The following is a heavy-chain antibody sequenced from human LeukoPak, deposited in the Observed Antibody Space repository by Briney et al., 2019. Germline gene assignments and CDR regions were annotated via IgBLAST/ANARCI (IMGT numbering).Heavy chain of an antibody. CDR1: GFTFSSYG. CDR2: IWYDGSNK. D-gene: IGHD3-22*01. J-gene: IGHJ4*02. Sequence: GRSLRLSCAASGFTFSSYGMHWVRQAPGKGLGWVAVIWYDGSNKYYADSVKGRFTISRDNSKNTLYLQMNSLRAEDTAVYYCARAPSPHYYDSSGYFQYYFDYWGQGTLVTVSS. CDR3: ARAPSPHYYDSSGYFQYYFDY. V-gene: IGHV3-33*01.